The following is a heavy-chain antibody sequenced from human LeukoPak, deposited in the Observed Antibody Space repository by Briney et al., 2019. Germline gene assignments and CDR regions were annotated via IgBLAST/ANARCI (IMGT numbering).Heavy chain of an antibody. V-gene: IGHV3-7*03. CDR1: GFSFSSYW. Sequence: PGGSLRLSCAASGFSFSSYWMTWVRQAPGKGLEWVANIKQDGSEKYYVESVEGRFTISRDNAKDSLYLQMNTLRAEDTAVYYCARGGTPQVRVAINWFDPWGQGTLVTVGS. CDR2: IKQDGSEK. CDR3: ARGGTPQVRVAINWFDP. D-gene: IGHD1/OR15-1a*01. J-gene: IGHJ5*02.